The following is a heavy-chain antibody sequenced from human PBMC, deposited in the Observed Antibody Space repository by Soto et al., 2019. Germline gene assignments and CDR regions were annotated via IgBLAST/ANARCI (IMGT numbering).Heavy chain of an antibody. CDR2: IFPSDSDT. CDR1: GYKFTSSW. Sequence: SLKISCRTSGYKFTSSWIAWVRQKPGKGLEWMGIIFPSDSDTRYSPSFQGQVTISADRSTSTVFLQWASLKASDTAVYFCARKDKSGYFNWFDPWGQGTLVTVSS. CDR3: ARKDKSGYFNWFDP. D-gene: IGHD3-22*01. J-gene: IGHJ5*02. V-gene: IGHV5-51*01.